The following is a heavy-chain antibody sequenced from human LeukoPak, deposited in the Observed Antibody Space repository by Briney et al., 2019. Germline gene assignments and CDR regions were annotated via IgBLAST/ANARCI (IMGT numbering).Heavy chain of an antibody. Sequence: PGGSLRLSCAASGFTFDDYAMHWVRQAPGKGLEWVSGISWNSGSIGYADSVKGRFTISRDNAKNSLYLQMNSLRAEDTALYYCAKDHSRYYYGSGRFQHWGQGTLVTVSS. CDR2: ISWNSGSI. D-gene: IGHD3-10*01. V-gene: IGHV3-9*01. CDR1: GFTFDDYA. CDR3: AKDHSRYYYGSGRFQH. J-gene: IGHJ1*01.